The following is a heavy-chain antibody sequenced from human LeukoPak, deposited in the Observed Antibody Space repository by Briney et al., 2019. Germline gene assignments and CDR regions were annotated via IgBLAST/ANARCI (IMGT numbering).Heavy chain of an antibody. V-gene: IGHV3-7*03. CDR2: IREDESEK. Sequence: GGSLRLSCAASGFTFSSHWMSWVRQAPGKGLEWLANIREDESEKYYVDSVKGRFTISRDNANNSLFLQMNSLRAEDTAVYYCARDSRYSRGVGDFDYWGQGTLVSVSS. D-gene: IGHD5-18*01. J-gene: IGHJ4*02. CDR3: ARDSRYSRGVGDFDY. CDR1: GFTFSSHW.